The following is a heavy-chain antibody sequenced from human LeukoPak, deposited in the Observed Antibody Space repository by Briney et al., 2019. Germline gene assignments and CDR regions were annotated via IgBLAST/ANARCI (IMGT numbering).Heavy chain of an antibody. J-gene: IGHJ4*02. Sequence: GGSLRLSCTASGFTFSRHWISWVRQTPGKGLEWVANIKEDGSEQYYVDSVKGRFTISRDNSKNTLYLQMNSLRAEDTAVYYCARVRLYEDYFDYWGQGTLVTVSS. V-gene: IGHV3-7*03. CDR2: IKEDGSEQ. CDR3: ARVRLYEDYFDY. CDR1: GFTFSRHW. D-gene: IGHD2-8*01.